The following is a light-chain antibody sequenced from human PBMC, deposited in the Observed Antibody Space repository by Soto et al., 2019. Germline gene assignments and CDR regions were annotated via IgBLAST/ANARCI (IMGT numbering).Light chain of an antibody. Sequence: DIQMTQSPSTLSASVGDRVTITCRASQSISSWLAWYQQKPGKAPKFLIYKASNLEVGVPSRFSGSGSGTEFTLTISSLQPDDFATYYCQHYNSYSEAFGQGTKVELK. CDR3: QHYNSYSEA. CDR1: QSISSW. V-gene: IGKV1-5*03. J-gene: IGKJ1*01. CDR2: KAS.